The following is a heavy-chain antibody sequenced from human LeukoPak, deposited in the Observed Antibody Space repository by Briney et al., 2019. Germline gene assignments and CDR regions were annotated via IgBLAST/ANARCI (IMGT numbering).Heavy chain of an antibody. D-gene: IGHD3-3*01. V-gene: IGHV3-33*01. J-gene: IGHJ4*02. CDR2: IWYDGSNK. CDR1: GFTFSNYG. CDR3: AREGGVVITALDY. Sequence: GGSLRLSCAASGFTFSNYGMHWVRQAPGKGLEWVAVIWYDGSNKYYADSVKGRFTISRDNSKNTLYLQMNSLRAEDTAVYYCAREGGVVITALDYWGQGTLVTVSS.